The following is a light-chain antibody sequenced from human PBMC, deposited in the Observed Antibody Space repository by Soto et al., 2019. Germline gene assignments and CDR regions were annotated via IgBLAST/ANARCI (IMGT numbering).Light chain of an antibody. V-gene: IGKV1-39*01. J-gene: IGKJ2*01. CDR1: QSISSY. Sequence: DIQMTQSPSSRSAYVGDRVTITCRASQSISSYLNWYQQKPGKAPKLLIYAASSLQSGVPSRFSGSGSGTDFTLTISSLQPEDFATYYCQQSYSTPMYTFGQGTKLEIK. CDR3: QQSYSTPMYT. CDR2: AAS.